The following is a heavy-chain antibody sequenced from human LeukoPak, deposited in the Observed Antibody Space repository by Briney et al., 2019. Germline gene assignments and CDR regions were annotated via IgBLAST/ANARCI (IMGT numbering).Heavy chain of an antibody. CDR3: AKGDYYDSSEYFDY. Sequence: GGSLRLSCTASGFTFSPYTMNWVRQAPGKGLEWVSYISSSSDTIYYADSVEGRFTISRDNAKNSLYLQMNSLRAEDTAVYYCAKGDYYDSSEYFDYWGQGTLVTVSS. CDR2: ISSSSDTI. CDR1: GFTFSPYT. D-gene: IGHD3-22*01. V-gene: IGHV3-48*04. J-gene: IGHJ4*02.